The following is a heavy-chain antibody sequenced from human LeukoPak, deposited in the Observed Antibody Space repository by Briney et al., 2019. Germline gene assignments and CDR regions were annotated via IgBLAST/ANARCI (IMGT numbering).Heavy chain of an antibody. Sequence: GGSLRLSCAASGFTFSSYSMNWVRQAPGKGLEWVSSISSSSSYIYYADSVKGRFTISRDNAKNSLYLQMNSLRAEDTAVYYCARGSGGGSCCGLDYWGQGTLATVSS. J-gene: IGHJ4*02. V-gene: IGHV3-21*01. CDR2: ISSSSSYI. CDR3: ARGSGGGSCCGLDY. D-gene: IGHD2-15*01. CDR1: GFTFSSYS.